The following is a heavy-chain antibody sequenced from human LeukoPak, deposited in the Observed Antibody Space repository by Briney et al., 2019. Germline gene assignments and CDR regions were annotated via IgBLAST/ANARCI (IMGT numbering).Heavy chain of an antibody. CDR1: GGSISSSSYY. CDR2: IYYSGST. D-gene: IGHD4-17*01. V-gene: IGHV4-39*01. CDR3: ARLTALLYGADAFDI. Sequence: PSETLSLTCTVSGGSISSSSYYWGWIRQPPGKGLEWIGSIYYSGSTYYNPSLKSRVTIPVDTSKNQFSLKLSSVTAADTAVYYCARLTALLYGADAFDIWGQGTMVTVSS. J-gene: IGHJ3*02.